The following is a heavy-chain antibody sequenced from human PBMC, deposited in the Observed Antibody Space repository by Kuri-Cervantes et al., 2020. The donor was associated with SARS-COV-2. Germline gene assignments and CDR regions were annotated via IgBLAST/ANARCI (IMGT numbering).Heavy chain of an antibody. CDR2: IYHNGNT. D-gene: IGHD5-24*01. Sequence: WVRQAPGKGLEWIGEIYHNGNTNYNPSLKSRVTISVDESKNQFSLKLNPVTAADTAVYYCASLLLWQQFAHWGQGILVTVSS. V-gene: IGHV4-4*02. J-gene: IGHJ4*02. CDR3: ASLLLWQQFAH.